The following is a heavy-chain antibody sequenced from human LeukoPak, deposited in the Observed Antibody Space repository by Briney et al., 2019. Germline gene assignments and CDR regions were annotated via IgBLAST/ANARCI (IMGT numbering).Heavy chain of an antibody. J-gene: IGHJ2*01. CDR1: GFNFRYFW. V-gene: IGHV3-7*01. Sequence: GGSLRLSCLGSGFNFRYFWMSWVRQAPGKGLEWVANINHDGRETYYADSVKGRFIISRDNAKDSLYLQMNSLRAEDAAVYYCSKGYIIAGRQWYLDLWGRGTLVGVSS. CDR2: INHDGRET. CDR3: SKGYIIAGRQWYLDL. D-gene: IGHD6-13*01.